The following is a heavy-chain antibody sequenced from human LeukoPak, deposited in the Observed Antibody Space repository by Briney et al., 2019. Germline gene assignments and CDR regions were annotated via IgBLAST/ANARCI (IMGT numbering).Heavy chain of an antibody. Sequence: GGSLRLSCAASGFTFSSYAMHWVRQAPGKGLEWAAVISYDGSNKYYADSVKGRFTISRDNSKNTVYLQMSDLRAEDTAVYYCAKITKATTPNYWGQGALVTVSS. CDR2: ISYDGSNK. J-gene: IGHJ4*02. D-gene: IGHD4-17*01. V-gene: IGHV3-30*04. CDR3: AKITKATTPNY. CDR1: GFTFSSYA.